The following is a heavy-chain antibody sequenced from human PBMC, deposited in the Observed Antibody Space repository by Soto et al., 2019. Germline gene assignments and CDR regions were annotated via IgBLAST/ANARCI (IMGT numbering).Heavy chain of an antibody. V-gene: IGHV2-70*01. CDR3: ARYMFDSSGSPSPDY. CDR1: GFSLSTSGMC. D-gene: IGHD3-22*01. CDR2: IDWDDDK. Sequence: SGPTLVNPTQTLTLTCTFSGFSLSTSGMCVSWIRQPPGKALEWLALIDWDDDKYYSTSLKTRLTISKDTSKNQVVLTMTNMDPVDTATYYCARYMFDSSGSPSPDYWGQGTLVTVSS. J-gene: IGHJ4*02.